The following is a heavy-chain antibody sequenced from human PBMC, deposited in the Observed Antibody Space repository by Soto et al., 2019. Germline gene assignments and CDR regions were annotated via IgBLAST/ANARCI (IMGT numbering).Heavy chain of an antibody. V-gene: IGHV4-61*08. CDR3: ARLWSYYDSSGSQPESYYYYGMDV. J-gene: IGHJ6*02. CDR1: GGSISSGGYY. CDR2: IYYSGST. Sequence: PSETLSLTCTVSGGSISSGGYYWSWIRQPPGKGLEWIGYIYYSGSTNYNPSLKSRVTISVDTSKNQFSLKLSSVTAADTAVYYCARLWSYYDSSGSQPESYYYYGMDVWGQGTTVTVSS. D-gene: IGHD3-22*01.